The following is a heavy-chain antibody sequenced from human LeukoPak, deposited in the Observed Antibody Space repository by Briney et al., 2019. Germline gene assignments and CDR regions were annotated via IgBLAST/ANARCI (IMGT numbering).Heavy chain of an antibody. CDR1: GGSISSSSYY. V-gene: IGHV4-39*01. CDR3: AGPYNPKEYYFDY. Sequence: SETLSLTCTVSGGSISSSSYYWGWIRQPPGKGLEWIGSIYYSGSTYYNPSLKSRVTISVDTSKNQFSLKLSSVTAADTAVYYCAGPYNPKEYYFDYWGQGTLVTVSS. CDR2: IYYSGST. J-gene: IGHJ4*02. D-gene: IGHD1-14*01.